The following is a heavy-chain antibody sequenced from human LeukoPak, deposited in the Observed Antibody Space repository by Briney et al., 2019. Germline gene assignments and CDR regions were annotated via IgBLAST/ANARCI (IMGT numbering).Heavy chain of an antibody. Sequence: SQTLSLTCTVSGGSISSGDYYWSWIRQPPGKGLEWIGYIYHSGSTYYNPSLKSRVTISVDTSKNQFSLKLSSVTAADTAVYYCATSSITMVRGDFNFDYWGQGTLVTVSS. J-gene: IGHJ4*02. D-gene: IGHD3-10*01. V-gene: IGHV4-30-4*01. CDR1: GGSISSGDYY. CDR3: ATSSITMVRGDFNFDY. CDR2: IYHSGST.